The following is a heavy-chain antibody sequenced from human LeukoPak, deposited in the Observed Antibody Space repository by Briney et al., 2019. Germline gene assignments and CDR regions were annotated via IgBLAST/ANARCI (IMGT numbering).Heavy chain of an antibody. J-gene: IGHJ3*02. CDR3: ARTSAYYYDSSGYSDHDAFDI. V-gene: IGHV1-2*04. CDR1: GYTFTVYY. CDR2: INPNSGGT. D-gene: IGHD3-22*01. Sequence: ASVKVSCKASGYTFTVYYMHWVRQAPGQGLEWMGWINPNSGGTNYAQKFQGWVTMTRDTSISTAYMELSRLRSDDTAVYYCARTSAYYYDSSGYSDHDAFDIWGQGTMVTVSS.